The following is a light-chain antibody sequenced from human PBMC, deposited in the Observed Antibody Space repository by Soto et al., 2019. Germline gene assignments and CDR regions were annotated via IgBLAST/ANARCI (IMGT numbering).Light chain of an antibody. Sequence: DIMLTQSPSFLSASVGDRVTITCRASQGISSYLAWYQQKPVKAPKLLIYAASTLQSGVPSRFSASGSGTDFTLTLNSLQPEDFATYYCQQGYSTPWTFGQGSKVDIK. J-gene: IGKJ1*01. CDR1: QGISSY. V-gene: IGKV1-9*01. CDR3: QQGYSTPWT. CDR2: AAS.